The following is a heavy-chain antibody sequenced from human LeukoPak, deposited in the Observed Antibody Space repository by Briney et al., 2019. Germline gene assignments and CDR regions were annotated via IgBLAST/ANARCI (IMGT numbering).Heavy chain of an antibody. CDR3: ASYLRVLDAFDI. CDR1: GGSISSYY. V-gene: IGHV4-59*08. J-gene: IGHJ3*02. Sequence: PSETLSLTCTVSGGSISSYYWSWIRQPPGKGLEWIGYIYYSGSTNYNPSLKSRVTISVDTSKNQFPLKLSSVTAADTAVYYCASYLRVLDAFDIWGQGTMVTVSS. D-gene: IGHD2/OR15-2a*01. CDR2: IYYSGST.